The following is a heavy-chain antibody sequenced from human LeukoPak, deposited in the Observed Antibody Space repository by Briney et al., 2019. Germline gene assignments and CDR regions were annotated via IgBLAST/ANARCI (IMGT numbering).Heavy chain of an antibody. CDR2: IYYSGST. V-gene: IGHV4-61*08. CDR3: ARGIYGDYDWYFDL. J-gene: IGHJ2*01. Sequence: PSETLSLTCTVSGGAISSGAYYWSWIRQPPGKGLEWIGYIYYSGSTNYNPSLKSRVTISVDTSKNQFSLKLSSVTAADTAVYYCARGIYGDYDWYFDLWGRGTLVTVSS. CDR1: GGAISSGAYY. D-gene: IGHD4-17*01.